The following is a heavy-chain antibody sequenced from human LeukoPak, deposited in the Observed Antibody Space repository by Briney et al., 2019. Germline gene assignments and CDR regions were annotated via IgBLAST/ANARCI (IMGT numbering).Heavy chain of an antibody. D-gene: IGHD2-2*01. J-gene: IGHJ1*01. V-gene: IGHV3-48*01. CDR1: GFTFTTYN. CDR2: ISSSSSTI. CDR3: ATYSSSNAREFQH. Sequence: GGSLRLSCAASGFTFTTYNMNWVRQAPGKGLEWVSYISSSSSTIYYADSVKGRFTISGDNAKNSLYLQMNSLRAEDTAVYYCATYSSSNAREFQHWGQGTLVTVSA.